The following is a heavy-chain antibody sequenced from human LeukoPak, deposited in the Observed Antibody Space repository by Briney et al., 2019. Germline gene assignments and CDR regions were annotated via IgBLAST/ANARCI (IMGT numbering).Heavy chain of an antibody. V-gene: IGHV3-21*01. J-gene: IGHJ4*02. CDR1: GFTFSTYA. CDR2: ISSSSSYI. CDR3: APNLGTIHLIDY. Sequence: PGGSLRLSCAASGFTFSTYAMSWVRQAPGKGLEWVSSISSSSSYIYYADSVKGRFTISRDNAKNSLYLQMNSLRAEDTAVYYCAPNLGTIHLIDYWGQGTLVTVSS. D-gene: IGHD5-12*01.